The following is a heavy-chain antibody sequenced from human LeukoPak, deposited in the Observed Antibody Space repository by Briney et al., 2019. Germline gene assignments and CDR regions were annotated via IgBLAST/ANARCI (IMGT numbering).Heavy chain of an antibody. CDR2: IIPILGTA. CDR3: ARAAAYCGGDCYSGSLNYYGMDV. CDR1: GGTFSSYT. D-gene: IGHD2-21*02. V-gene: IGHV1-69*08. J-gene: IGHJ6*02. Sequence: ASVKVSCKASGGTFSSYTISWVRQAPGQGLEWMGRIIPILGTANYAQKFQGRVTITADKSTSTAYMELSSLRSEDTAVYYCARAAAYCGGDCYSGSLNYYGMDVWGQGTTVTVSS.